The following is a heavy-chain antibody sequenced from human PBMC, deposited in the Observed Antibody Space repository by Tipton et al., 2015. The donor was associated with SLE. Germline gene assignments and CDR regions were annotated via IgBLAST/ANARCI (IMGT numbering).Heavy chain of an antibody. V-gene: IGHV4-34*01. D-gene: IGHD2-2*01. CDR3: ARGLGYCSSTSCPEGGYYYYYMDV. CDR1: GGSSSGYY. Sequence: TLSLTCAVYGGSSSGYYWSWIRQPPGKGLEWIGEINHSGSTNYNPSLKSRVTISVDTSKNQFSLKLSSVTAADTAVYYCARGLGYCSSTSCPEGGYYYYYMDVWGKGTTVTVSS. CDR2: INHSGST. J-gene: IGHJ6*03.